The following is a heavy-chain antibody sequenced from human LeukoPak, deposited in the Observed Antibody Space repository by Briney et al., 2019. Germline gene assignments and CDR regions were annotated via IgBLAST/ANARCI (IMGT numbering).Heavy chain of an antibody. V-gene: IGHV4-59*08. J-gene: IGHJ4*02. Sequence: SETLSLTCSVSGGSISNYWSWIRQPPGKGLEWFGYIYYSGSTNYKSPLKSRVTMSVDTSKNQFSLKLSSVTAADTAVYYYARQSYSGYDYSYYFDNWGQGTLVTVSS. CDR1: GGSISNY. CDR3: ARQSYSGYDYSYYFDN. D-gene: IGHD5-12*01. CDR2: IYYSGST.